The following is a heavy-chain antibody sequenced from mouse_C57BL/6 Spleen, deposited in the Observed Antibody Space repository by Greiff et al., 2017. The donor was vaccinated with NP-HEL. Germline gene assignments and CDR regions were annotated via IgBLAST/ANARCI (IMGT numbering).Heavy chain of an antibody. CDR2: INYDGSST. D-gene: IGHD1-1*01. CDR3: ARDRGSSLWYFDV. Sequence: EVKVEESEGGLVQPGSSMKLSCTASGFTFSDYYMAWVRQVPEKGLEWVANINYDGSSTYYLDSLKSRFIISRDNAKNILYLQMSSLKSEDTATYYCARDRGSSLWYFDVWGTGTTVTVSS. V-gene: IGHV5-16*01. J-gene: IGHJ1*03. CDR1: GFTFSDYY.